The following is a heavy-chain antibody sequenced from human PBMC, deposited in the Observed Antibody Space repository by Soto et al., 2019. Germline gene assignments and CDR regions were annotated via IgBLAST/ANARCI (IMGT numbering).Heavy chain of an antibody. CDR2: ISSNGGST. Sequence: EVQLVESGGGLVQPGGSLRLSCAASGFTFSSYAMHWVRQAPGQGLEYVSAISSNGGSTYYANSVKGRFTISRDNSKNTLYLQMGSLRAEDMAVYYCARGYDFWSGYHTYYFDYWGQGTLVTVSS. CDR1: GFTFSSYA. CDR3: ARGYDFWSGYHTYYFDY. D-gene: IGHD3-3*01. J-gene: IGHJ4*02. V-gene: IGHV3-64*01.